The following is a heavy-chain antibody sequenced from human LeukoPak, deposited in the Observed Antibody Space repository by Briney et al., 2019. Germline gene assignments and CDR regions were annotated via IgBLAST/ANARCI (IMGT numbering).Heavy chain of an antibody. CDR3: ARDQLSHYYGMDV. J-gene: IGHJ6*02. D-gene: IGHD2-2*01. Sequence: GSLRLSCAASGFTVSSNYMSWVRQAPGKGLEWVSVIYSGGSTYYADSVKGRFTISRDNSKNTLYLQMNSLRAEDTAVYYCARDQLSHYYGMDVWGQGTTVTVSS. V-gene: IGHV3-53*01. CDR2: IYSGGST. CDR1: GFTVSSNY.